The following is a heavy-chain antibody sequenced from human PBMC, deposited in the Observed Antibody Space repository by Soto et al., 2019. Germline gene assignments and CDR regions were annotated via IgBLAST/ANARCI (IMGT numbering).Heavy chain of an antibody. CDR3: AREDDDILTGYPNGFAP. CDR1: GGSITSGGYS. Sequence: PSETLSLTCAVSGGSITSGGYSWSWIRQPPGKGLEWIGNIYHSGNTYYNQSLKSRVTISVDRSKNQFSLKLNSITAADTAVYYFAREDDDILTGYPNGFAPWGQGTLVTVSS. D-gene: IGHD3-9*01. V-gene: IGHV4-30-2*01. CDR2: IYHSGNT. J-gene: IGHJ5*02.